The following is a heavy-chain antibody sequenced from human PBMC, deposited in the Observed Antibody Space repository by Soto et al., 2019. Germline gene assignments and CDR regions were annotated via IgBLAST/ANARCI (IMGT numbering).Heavy chain of an antibody. J-gene: IGHJ6*02. D-gene: IGHD2-21*02. CDR3: ARLAYCGGDCYPHYYYGMDV. CDR2: IDPSDSYT. V-gene: IGHV5-10-1*01. CDR1: GYIFTSYW. Sequence: GESLKISCNGSGYIFTSYWISWVRQMPGKGLEWMGRIDPSDSYTNYSPSFQGHVTISADKSISTAYLQWSSLKASDTAMYYCARLAYCGGDCYPHYYYGMDVWGQGTTVTVSS.